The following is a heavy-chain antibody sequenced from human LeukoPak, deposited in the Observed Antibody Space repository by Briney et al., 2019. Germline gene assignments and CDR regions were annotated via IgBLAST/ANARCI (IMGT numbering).Heavy chain of an antibody. Sequence: GGSLRLSCAVSGTRIDDYGMNWVRQVPGKGLEWVSGINWNGGRIGYADSVKGRFTISRDNAKSSLYLQMNSLRAEDTALYYCALSSTSIYYYYYMDVWGKGTTVTVSS. J-gene: IGHJ6*03. CDR1: GTRIDDYG. CDR2: INWNGGRI. V-gene: IGHV3-20*04. D-gene: IGHD2-2*01. CDR3: ALSSTSIYYYYYMDV.